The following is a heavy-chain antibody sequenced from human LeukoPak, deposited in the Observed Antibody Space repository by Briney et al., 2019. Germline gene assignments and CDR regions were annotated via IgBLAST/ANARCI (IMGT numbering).Heavy chain of an antibody. CDR2: ICHSGST. CDR1: NASFSAYC. J-gene: IGHJ6*04. Sequence: SETLSLTCAVSNASFSAYCWSWIRQSPGKGLQWIGEICHSGSTNYNPSLKLRVSISLVTSKNQFSLRLSSVSAADTAVYFCARRYCSGGSCHMRGYYGMDVWATGTRVIVSS. CDR3: ARRYCSGGSCHMRGYYGMDV. V-gene: IGHV4-34*01. D-gene: IGHD2-15*01.